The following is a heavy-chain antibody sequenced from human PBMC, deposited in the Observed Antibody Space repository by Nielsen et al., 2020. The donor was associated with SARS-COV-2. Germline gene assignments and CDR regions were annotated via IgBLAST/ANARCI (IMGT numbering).Heavy chain of an antibody. V-gene: IGHV3-43*02. CDR3: AKDTAIYYYYYGMDV. Sequence: GESLKIYCIASGFNFDDYAMHWVRQAPGKGLEWVSLISGDGDNTYYADSVKDRFTISRDNSKNSLYLQMNSLRTEDTALYYCAKDTAIYYYYYGMDVWGQGTTVTVSS. CDR2: ISGDGDNT. D-gene: IGHD2/OR15-2a*01. CDR1: GFNFDDYA. J-gene: IGHJ6*02.